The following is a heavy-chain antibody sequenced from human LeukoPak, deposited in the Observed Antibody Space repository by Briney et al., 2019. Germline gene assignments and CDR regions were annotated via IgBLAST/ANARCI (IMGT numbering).Heavy chain of an antibody. CDR3: ASSRIAARLTLGYFDY. Sequence: PSETLSLTCTVSGGSISSYYWSWIRQPAGKGLEWIGRIYTSGSTNYNPSLKSRVTMSVDTSKNQFSLKLSSVTAADTAVYYCASSRIAARLTLGYFDYWGQGTLVTVSS. CDR1: GGSISSYY. CDR2: IYTSGST. V-gene: IGHV4-4*07. J-gene: IGHJ4*02. D-gene: IGHD6-6*01.